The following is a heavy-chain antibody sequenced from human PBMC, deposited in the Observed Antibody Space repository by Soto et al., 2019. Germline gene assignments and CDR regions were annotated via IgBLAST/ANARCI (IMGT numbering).Heavy chain of an antibody. CDR2: ILSNDEK. V-gene: IGHV2-26*01. J-gene: IGHJ3*02. CDR1: GFSLSNGRLG. Sequence: SGPTLVNPTDTLTLTCTVSGFSLSNGRLGVTWIRQPPGKALEWLAHILSNDEKSYSPSLKSRLTISKDTSKSQVVLTMTNMDPVDTATYYCARTSMAGRRQASDIWGQGTMVTVSS. CDR3: ARTSMAGRRQASDI. D-gene: IGHD6-19*01.